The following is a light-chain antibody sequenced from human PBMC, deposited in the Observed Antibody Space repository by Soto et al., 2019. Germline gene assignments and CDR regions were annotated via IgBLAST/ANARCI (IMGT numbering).Light chain of an antibody. CDR3: QQFGNYPLT. J-gene: IGKJ4*01. CDR2: AAS. V-gene: IGKV3-20*01. CDR1: QSVRNNY. Sequence: ETVLRVYPGSPSVCPGEIPSLSCRASQSVRNNYLAWYQQKPGQAPRFLIYAASNRATGIPDRFSGGGSGTDFTLTISRLEPEDFAVYYCQQFGNYPLTFGGGTKV.